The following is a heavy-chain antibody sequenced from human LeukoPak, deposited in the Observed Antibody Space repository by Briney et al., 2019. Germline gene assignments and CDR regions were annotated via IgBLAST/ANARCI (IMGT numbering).Heavy chain of an antibody. Sequence: PSETLSLTCTVSGGSITSYYWSWIRQPAGKGLEWIGRIYTTGSTYYNHFLKSRVTMAVDTSKNQFSLRLSSVTAADTAVYYCARKGLRLLDWLSEYFFDYWGQGNLVTVSS. CDR1: GGSITSYY. J-gene: IGHJ4*02. CDR2: IYTTGST. CDR3: ARKGLRLLDWLSEYFFDY. V-gene: IGHV4-4*07. D-gene: IGHD3-3*01.